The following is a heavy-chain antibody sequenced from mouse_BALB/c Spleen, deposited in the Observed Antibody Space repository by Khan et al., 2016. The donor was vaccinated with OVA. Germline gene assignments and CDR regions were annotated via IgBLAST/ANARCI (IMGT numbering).Heavy chain of an antibody. J-gene: IGHJ2*01. Sequence: EVQLVESGPGLVKPSQSLSLTCTVTGYSITSDYAWNWIRQFPGNKLEWMGYISYSGSTDYKPSLKSRITITRDTSKNQIFLQLNSVTTEDTATYYWARSIMANWGQGTTLTVSS. CDR2: ISYSGST. V-gene: IGHV3-2*02. CDR3: ARSIMAN. CDR1: GYSITSDYA.